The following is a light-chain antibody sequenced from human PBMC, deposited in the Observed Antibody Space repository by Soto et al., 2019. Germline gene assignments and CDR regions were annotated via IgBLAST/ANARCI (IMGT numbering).Light chain of an antibody. CDR1: QNVNNNF. CDR2: GVS. V-gene: IGKV3-20*01. J-gene: IGKJ4*01. Sequence: VLTQSPRTLSLSPGERATLSCRASQNVNNNFVAWYQQKPGQAPSLLIYGVSDRATGVPDRFSGSGSGTDFTLTISRLXXXXFAVYYCQQHGASITFGGGTRVENK. CDR3: QQHGASIT.